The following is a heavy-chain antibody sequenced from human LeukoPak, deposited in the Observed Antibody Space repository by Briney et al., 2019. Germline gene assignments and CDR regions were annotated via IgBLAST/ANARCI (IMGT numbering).Heavy chain of an antibody. V-gene: IGHV3-23*01. Sequence: GGSLRLSCAASGFTFSNYAMSWVRQAPGKGLEWVSAISGSDGSTNYADSVKGRFTISRDNSKNTLYLQMNSLGAEDTAVYYCAKDFPQVPQDYYDSICYFDYWGQGTLVTVSS. CDR3: AKDFPQVPQDYYDSICYFDY. CDR2: ISGSDGST. CDR1: GFTFSNYA. J-gene: IGHJ4*02. D-gene: IGHD3-22*01.